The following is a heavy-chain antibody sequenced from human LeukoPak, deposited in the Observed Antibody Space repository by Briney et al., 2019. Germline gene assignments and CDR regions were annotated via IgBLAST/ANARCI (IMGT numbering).Heavy chain of an antibody. Sequence: SVKVSCKASGGTFSSYAISWVRQAPGQGPEWMGRIIPIFGTANYAQKFQGRVTMTRNTSISTAYMELSSLRSEDTAVYYCARDRYYYDSSGYYFQSNYYYYMDVWGKGTTVTVSS. J-gene: IGHJ6*03. CDR1: GGTFSSYA. V-gene: IGHV1-69*05. D-gene: IGHD3-22*01. CDR2: IIPIFGTA. CDR3: ARDRYYYDSSGYYFQSNYYYYMDV.